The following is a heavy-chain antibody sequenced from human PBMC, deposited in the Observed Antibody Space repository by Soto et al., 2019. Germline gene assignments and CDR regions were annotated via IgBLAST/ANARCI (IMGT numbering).Heavy chain of an antibody. Sequence: PGGSLRLSCAASGFTFSSYGMHWVRQAPGKGLEWVAVISYDGSNKYYADSVKGRFTISRDNSKNTLYLQMNSLRAEDTAVYYCAKDRSGTGEVDPWGQGTLVTVSS. CDR1: GFTFSSYG. J-gene: IGHJ5*02. V-gene: IGHV3-30*18. CDR3: AKDRSGTGEVDP. CDR2: ISYDGSNK. D-gene: IGHD1-1*01.